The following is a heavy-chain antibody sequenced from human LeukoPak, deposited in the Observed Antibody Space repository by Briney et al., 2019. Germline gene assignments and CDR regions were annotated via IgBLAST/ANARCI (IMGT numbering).Heavy chain of an antibody. Sequence: GGSLRLSCAASGFTFSDYYMSWIRQAPGKGLEGGSYISSSGSTIYYADSGKGRFTISRDNAKNSLYLQMNSLRAEDTAVYYCAREGYYVILTGYFYWGQGTLVTVSS. CDR3: AREGYYVILTGYFY. CDR2: ISSSGSTI. V-gene: IGHV3-11*01. D-gene: IGHD3-9*01. CDR1: GFTFSDYY. J-gene: IGHJ4*02.